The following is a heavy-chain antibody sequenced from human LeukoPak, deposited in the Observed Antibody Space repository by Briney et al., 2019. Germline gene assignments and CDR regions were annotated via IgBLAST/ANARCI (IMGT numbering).Heavy chain of an antibody. J-gene: IGHJ4*02. CDR1: GFSFSRSW. CDR3: VRDGPFGSGTFGY. CDR2: IKVDGSEK. V-gene: IGHV3-7*01. Sequence: GGSLRLSCVASGFSFSRSWMSWVRQAPGKGLEWVANIKVDGSEKHYLDSVEGRFIISRDNAKNSLHLQMNNLRAEDTAENYCVRDGPFGSGTFGYWAQGTLVSVSS. D-gene: IGHD3-10*01.